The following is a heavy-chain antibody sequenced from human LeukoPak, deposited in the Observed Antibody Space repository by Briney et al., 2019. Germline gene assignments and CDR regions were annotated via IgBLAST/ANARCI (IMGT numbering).Heavy chain of an antibody. D-gene: IGHD3-10*01. J-gene: IGHJ4*02. CDR2: IYYSGST. CDR1: GGSISSDSYF. Sequence: PSETLSLTCTVSGGSISSDSYFWGWIRQSPGKGLEWIGSIYYSGSTNYNPSLKSRVTISVDTSKNHFSLELSSVTAADTAVYYCARVFLGGYSTPRYYFDYWGQGTLVTVSS. CDR3: ARVFLGGYSTPRYYFDY. V-gene: IGHV4-39*07.